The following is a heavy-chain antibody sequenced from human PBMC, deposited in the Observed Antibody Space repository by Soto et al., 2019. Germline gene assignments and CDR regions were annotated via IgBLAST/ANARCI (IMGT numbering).Heavy chain of an antibody. CDR2: IYYSGST. CDR3: AVVDSTGNWFDP. Sequence: PSETLSLTCTVSGGSISSSSYYWGWIRQPPGKGLECIGSIYYSGSTYYNPSLKSRVTISVDTSKNQFTLKLISVTAADTAVYYCAVVDSTGNWFDPWGEGALVTVSS. D-gene: IGHD6-25*01. CDR1: GGSISSSSYY. V-gene: IGHV4-39*01. J-gene: IGHJ5*02.